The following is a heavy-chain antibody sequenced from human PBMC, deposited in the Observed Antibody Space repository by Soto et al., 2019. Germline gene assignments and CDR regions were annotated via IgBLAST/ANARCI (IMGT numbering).Heavy chain of an antibody. J-gene: IGHJ5*02. Sequence: SETLSLTCTVSGGSISSGGYYWSWIRQHPGKGLEWIGYIYYSGSTYYNPSLKSRVTISVDTSKNQFSLKLSSVTAADTAVYYCARAPDTYYYGSGTSWGQGTLVTVSS. CDR3: ARAPDTYYYGSGTS. D-gene: IGHD3-10*01. CDR2: IYYSGST. CDR1: GGSISSGGYY. V-gene: IGHV4-31*03.